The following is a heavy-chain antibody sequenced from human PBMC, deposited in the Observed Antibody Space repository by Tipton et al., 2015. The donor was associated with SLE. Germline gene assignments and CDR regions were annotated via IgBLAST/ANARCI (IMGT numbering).Heavy chain of an antibody. CDR3: AKDRSVRGSGNYPPYYFDY. V-gene: IGHV3-23*01. CDR2: ISGSGYTT. CDR1: GFNFNIYA. D-gene: IGHD3-10*01. Sequence: SLRLSCAASGFNFNIYAMSWVRQAPGKGLEWVSTISGSGYTTYYADSVKGRFTISRDNSQNTLSLQMNSLTAEDTAVYYCAKDRSVRGSGNYPPYYFDYWGQGTLVTVSS. J-gene: IGHJ4*02.